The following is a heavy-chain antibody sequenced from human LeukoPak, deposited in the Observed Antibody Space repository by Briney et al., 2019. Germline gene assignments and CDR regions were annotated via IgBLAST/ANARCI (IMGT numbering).Heavy chain of an antibody. CDR2: ISSSSSTI. CDR1: GSTFSSYS. J-gene: IGHJ4*02. Sequence: PGGSLRLSCAASGSTFSSYSMNWVRQAPGKGLEWVSYISSSSSTIYYADSVKGRFTISRDNAKNSLYLQMNSLRAEDTAVYYCAREDSSGCHGIWGQGTLVTVSS. V-gene: IGHV3-48*01. CDR3: AREDSSGCHGI. D-gene: IGHD6-19*01.